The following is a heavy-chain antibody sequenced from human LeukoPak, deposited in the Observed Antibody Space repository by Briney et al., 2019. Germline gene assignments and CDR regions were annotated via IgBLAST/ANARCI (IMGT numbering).Heavy chain of an antibody. CDR2: IRSNGETV. CDR1: GFTFSSIA. Sequence: PGGSLRLSCAASGFTFSSIAMSWARHAPGKGLEWVSAIRSNGETVYNADSVKGRFTISRVNSNNTLYLQMNSLRAEDTAVYYCARGPVTKFEIWGQGTILTVSS. J-gene: IGHJ3*02. V-gene: IGHV3-23*01. CDR3: ARGPVTKFEI. D-gene: IGHD4-17*01.